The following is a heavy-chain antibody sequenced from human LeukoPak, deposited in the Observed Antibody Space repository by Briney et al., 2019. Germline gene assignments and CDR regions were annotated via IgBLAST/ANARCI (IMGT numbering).Heavy chain of an antibody. J-gene: IGHJ4*02. D-gene: IGHD6-13*01. V-gene: IGHV3-30*18. Sequence: PGRSLRLSCAASGFTFSSYGMHWVRQAPGKGLEWVAVISYDGSNKYYADSVKGRFTISRDNSKNTLYLQMNSLRAEDTAVYYCANEPPGYSSSWYVYWGQGTLVTVSS. CDR2: ISYDGSNK. CDR3: ANEPPGYSSSWYVY. CDR1: GFTFSSYG.